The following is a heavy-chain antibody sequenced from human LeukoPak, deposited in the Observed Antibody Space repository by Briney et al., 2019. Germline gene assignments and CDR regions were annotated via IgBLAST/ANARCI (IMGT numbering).Heavy chain of an antibody. CDR2: ISGSGGST. V-gene: IGHV3-23*01. J-gene: IGHJ4*02. CDR1: GFTFSSYA. CDR3: AKDRRSGNSLPLFGY. Sequence: GGSLRLSCAASGFTFSSYAMSWVRQAPGKGLEWVSAISGSGGSTYYADSVKGRFTISRDNSKNTLYLQMNSLRAEDTAVYYCAKDRRSGNSLPLFGYWGQGTLVTVSS. D-gene: IGHD4-23*01.